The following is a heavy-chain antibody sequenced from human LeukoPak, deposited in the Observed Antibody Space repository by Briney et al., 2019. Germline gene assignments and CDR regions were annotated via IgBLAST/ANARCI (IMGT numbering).Heavy chain of an antibody. Sequence: SETLSLTCAVYGGSFSGYYWSWIRQFPGKGLEWIGEINHSGNTNYNPSLKSRVTISVDTSKNQFSLNLSSVTAADTAVYYCVREPSGYCSSTSCYFYYYMDVWGKGTTVTVPS. CDR1: GGSFSGYY. CDR2: INHSGNT. CDR3: VREPSGYCSSTSCYFYYYMDV. J-gene: IGHJ6*03. D-gene: IGHD2-2*01. V-gene: IGHV4-34*01.